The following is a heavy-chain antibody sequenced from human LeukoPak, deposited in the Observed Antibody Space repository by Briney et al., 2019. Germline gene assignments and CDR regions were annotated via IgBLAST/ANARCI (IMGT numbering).Heavy chain of an antibody. Sequence: GASVKVSCKASGYTFTSYYMHWVRQAPGQGLEWMGGIIPIFGTANYAQKFQGRVTITADESTSTAYMELSSLRSEDTAVYYCASCPGPCYYYHGMDVWGQGTTVTVSS. CDR1: GYTFTSYY. V-gene: IGHV1-69*13. CDR2: IIPIFGTA. CDR3: ASCPGPCYYYHGMDV. J-gene: IGHJ6*02.